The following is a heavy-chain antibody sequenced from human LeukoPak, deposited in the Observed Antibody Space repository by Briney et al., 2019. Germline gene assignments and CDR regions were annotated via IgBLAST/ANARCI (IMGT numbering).Heavy chain of an antibody. J-gene: IGHJ4*02. CDR1: GGSFSGFY. CDR2: ISHSGTT. V-gene: IGHV4-34*01. Sequence: SETLSLTCAVYGGSFSGFYWSWVRQPPGKGLEWIGEISHSGTTYFNPSLKSRVTVSVDTSKNQSSLKLSSVTAADTAVYYCAREVEQLEHYFDYWGQGTLVTVSS. CDR3: AREVEQLEHYFDY. D-gene: IGHD1-1*01.